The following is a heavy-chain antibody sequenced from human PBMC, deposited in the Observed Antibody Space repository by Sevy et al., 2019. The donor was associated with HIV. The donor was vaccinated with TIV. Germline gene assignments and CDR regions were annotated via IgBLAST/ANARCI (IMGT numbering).Heavy chain of an antibody. CDR3: ATGLLFWSALSDAFDI. V-gene: IGHV3-48*02. CDR1: GFTFSSYS. D-gene: IGHD3-3*01. J-gene: IGHJ3*02. Sequence: GGSLRLSCAASGFTFSSYSMNWVRQAPGKGLEWVSYISSSRSTIYYADSVKGRFTISRDNAKNSLYLQMNSLRDEDTAVYYCATGLLFWSALSDAFDIWGQGTMVTVSS. CDR2: ISSSRSTI.